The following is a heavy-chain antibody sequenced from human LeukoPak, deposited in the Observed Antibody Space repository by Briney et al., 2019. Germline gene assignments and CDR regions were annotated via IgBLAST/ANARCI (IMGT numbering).Heavy chain of an antibody. CDR1: GFTFSSYS. D-gene: IGHD1-26*01. J-gene: IGHJ6*03. CDR2: ISSSSSYI. V-gene: IGHV3-21*01. CDR3: ARDSQLYSGSFLYYMDV. Sequence: PGGSLRLSCAASGFTFSSYSMNWVRQAPGKGLEWVSSISSSSSYIYYADSVKGRFTISRDNAKNSPYLQMNSLRAEDTAVYYCARDSQLYSGSFLYYMDVWGKGTTVTVSS.